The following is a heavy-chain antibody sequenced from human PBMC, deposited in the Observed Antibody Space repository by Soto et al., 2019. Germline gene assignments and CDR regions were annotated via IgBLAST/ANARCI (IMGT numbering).Heavy chain of an antibody. CDR2: ISYRGST. CDR3: ASSGIVGREVNTCFDL. D-gene: IGHD3-22*01. J-gene: IGHJ5*02. V-gene: IGHV4-59*01. Sequence: KASETLSLTCTVSAGSITTSYWSWIRQPLGKALEWIGYISYRGSTNYNPSLKSRLTISIDTSKSQISLKLTSMTTADTAVYYCASSGIVGREVNTCFDLWGQGTLVTVSS. CDR1: AGSITTSY.